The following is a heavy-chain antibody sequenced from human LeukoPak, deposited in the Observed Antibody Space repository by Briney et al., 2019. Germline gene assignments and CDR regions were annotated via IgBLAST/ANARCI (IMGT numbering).Heavy chain of an antibody. CDR3: ARDHAYGDYVDY. CDR2: IIPIFGTA. V-gene: IGHV1-69*13. J-gene: IGHJ4*02. Sequence: SVKVSCTASGGTFSSYAISWVRQAPGQGLEWMGGIIPIFGTANYAQKFQGRVTITADESTSTAYMELSSLRSEDTAVYYCARDHAYGDYVDYWGQGTLVTVSS. D-gene: IGHD3-16*01. CDR1: GGTFSSYA.